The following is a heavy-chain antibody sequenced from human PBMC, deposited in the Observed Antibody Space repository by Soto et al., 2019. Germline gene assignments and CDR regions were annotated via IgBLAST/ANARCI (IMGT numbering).Heavy chain of an antibody. Sequence: SETLSLTCTVSGGSISSGGYYWSWIRQHPGKGLEWIGYIYYSGSTYYNPSLKSRVTISVDTPKNQFSLKLSSVTAADTAVYYCASTESNYYDSSGYGVWGQGTMVTVSS. J-gene: IGHJ3*01. D-gene: IGHD3-22*01. CDR3: ASTESNYYDSSGYGV. CDR2: IYYSGST. CDR1: GGSISSGGYY. V-gene: IGHV4-31*03.